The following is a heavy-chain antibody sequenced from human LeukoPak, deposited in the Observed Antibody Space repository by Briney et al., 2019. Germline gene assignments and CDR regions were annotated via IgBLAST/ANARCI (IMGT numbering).Heavy chain of an antibody. Sequence: PGGSLRLSCAASGFTFSSYAMSWVRQAPGKGLEWVSAIGTAGDTYYPGSVKGRFTISRENAKNSLYLQMNSLRAGDTAVYYCARVLTARSGGYDAFDIWGQGTMVTVSS. V-gene: IGHV3-13*01. D-gene: IGHD6-25*01. J-gene: IGHJ3*02. CDR1: GFTFSSYA. CDR2: IGTAGDT. CDR3: ARVLTARSGGYDAFDI.